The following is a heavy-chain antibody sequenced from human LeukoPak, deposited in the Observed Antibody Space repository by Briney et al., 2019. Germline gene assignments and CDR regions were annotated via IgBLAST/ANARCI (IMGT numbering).Heavy chain of an antibody. D-gene: IGHD2-2*01. V-gene: IGHV4-61*08. Sequence: ASETLSLTCIVSGASVSRGDYYWHWIRQPPGKGLEWIAYIYHSGSTNYNPSLKSRVTISVDTSKNQFSLKLTSVTAADTAVYYCARVRGYCSSTICYRYYFDYWGQGTLVTVSS. CDR2: IYHSGST. CDR1: GASVSRGDYY. CDR3: ARVRGYCSSTICYRYYFDY. J-gene: IGHJ4*02.